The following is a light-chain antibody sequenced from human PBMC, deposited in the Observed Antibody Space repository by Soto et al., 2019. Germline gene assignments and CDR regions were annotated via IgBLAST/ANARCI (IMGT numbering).Light chain of an antibody. CDR1: SSDVGGYNY. Sequence: SALTQPASVSGSPGQSITISCTGTSSDVGGYNYVSWYQQHPGKAPKLMIYDVSNRPSGVSNRFSGSKSDNTASLTISGLQAEDEADYYCSSYTSSNTHVFGTGTTVTVL. CDR3: SSYTSSNTHV. V-gene: IGLV2-14*01. J-gene: IGLJ1*01. CDR2: DVS.